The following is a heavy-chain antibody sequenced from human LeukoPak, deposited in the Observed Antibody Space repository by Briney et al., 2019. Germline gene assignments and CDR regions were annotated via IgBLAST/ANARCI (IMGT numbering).Heavy chain of an antibody. CDR2: IYYSGST. V-gene: IGHV4-39*07. Sequence: SETLSLTCTVSSGSISSNSYYWGWIRQPPGKGLEWIGSIYYSGSTYYNPSLKSRVTISVDTSKNQFSLKLSSVTAADTAVYYCARGIMITFGGVIVYDYWGRGTLVTVSS. J-gene: IGHJ4*02. CDR1: SGSISSNSYY. CDR3: ARGIMITFGGVIVYDY. D-gene: IGHD3-16*02.